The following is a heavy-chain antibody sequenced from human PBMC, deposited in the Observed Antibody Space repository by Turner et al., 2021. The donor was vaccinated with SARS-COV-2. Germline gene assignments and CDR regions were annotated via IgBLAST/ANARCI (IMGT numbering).Heavy chain of an antibody. V-gene: IGHV4-39*01. Sequence: QLQLQESGPGLVKPSETLSLTCTVSGDSISSSSFYWGWTRQSPGKGLEWIGNFYYSGNTYYNPSLKSRVTISADTSKKQFSLRLTSVTAADTAVYYCVRTPSGSYPHFNFWGQGTLVTVSS. J-gene: IGHJ4*02. D-gene: IGHD1-26*01. CDR2: FYYSGNT. CDR1: GDSISSSSFY. CDR3: VRTPSGSYPHFNF.